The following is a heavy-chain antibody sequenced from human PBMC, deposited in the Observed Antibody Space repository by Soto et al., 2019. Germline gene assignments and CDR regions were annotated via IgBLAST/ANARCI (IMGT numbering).Heavy chain of an antibody. CDR1: GGSISSGDYY. CDR2: IYYSGST. V-gene: IGHV4-30-4*01. D-gene: IGHD4-17*01. CDR3: ARVGHGDSKHIDY. J-gene: IGHJ4*02. Sequence: QVQLQESGPGLVKPSQTLSLTCTVSGGSISSGDYYWSWIRQAPGKGLEWIGYIYYSGSTYYNPSRKSRVTISVDTSKTQFSLKVSSVTAADTAVYYCARVGHGDSKHIDYWGQGTLVTVSS.